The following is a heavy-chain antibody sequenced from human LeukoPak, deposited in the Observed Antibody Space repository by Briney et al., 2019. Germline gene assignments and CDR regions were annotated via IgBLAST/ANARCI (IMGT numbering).Heavy chain of an antibody. Sequence: SETLSLTCAVYGGSFSGYYWCWIRQPPGKGLEWIGEINHSGSTNYNPSLKSRVTISVDTSKNQFSLKLSSVTAADTAVYYCARLRPKSGYYDSSGRPFDYWGQGTLVTVSS. CDR3: ARLRPKSGYYDSSGRPFDY. V-gene: IGHV4-34*01. CDR2: INHSGST. J-gene: IGHJ4*02. CDR1: GGSFSGYY. D-gene: IGHD3-22*01.